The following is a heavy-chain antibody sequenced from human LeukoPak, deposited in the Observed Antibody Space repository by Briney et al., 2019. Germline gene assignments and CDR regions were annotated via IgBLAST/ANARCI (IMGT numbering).Heavy chain of an antibody. CDR1: GFSFSTYA. V-gene: IGHV3-23*01. Sequence: GGSLRLSCAASGFSFSTYAMNWVRQAPGKGLEWVSVISGSGTTTNYADSVKGRFTISRDNSKNTLYLQMNSLKTEDTAVYYCTTAWGLWEPILVDFWGQGTLVTVSS. J-gene: IGHJ4*02. CDR2: ISGSGTTT. D-gene: IGHD3-16*01. CDR3: TTAWGLWEPILVDF.